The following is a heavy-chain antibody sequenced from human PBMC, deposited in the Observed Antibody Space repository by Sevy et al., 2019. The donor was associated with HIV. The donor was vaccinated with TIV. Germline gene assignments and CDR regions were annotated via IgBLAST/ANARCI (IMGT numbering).Heavy chain of an antibody. CDR2: SGST. D-gene: IGHD6-13*01. CDR1: GVSISNYY. V-gene: IGHV4-59*01. Sequence: SEILSLTCTVSGVSISNYYWAWIRQPPGKGLECVGFSGSTNYNPSLKSRVTTSVDTSKNHFSLKLSSVTVADTAIYYCARGGLYQHQLDYFDYWGQGTLVTVSS. J-gene: IGHJ4*02. CDR3: ARGGLYQHQLDYFDY.